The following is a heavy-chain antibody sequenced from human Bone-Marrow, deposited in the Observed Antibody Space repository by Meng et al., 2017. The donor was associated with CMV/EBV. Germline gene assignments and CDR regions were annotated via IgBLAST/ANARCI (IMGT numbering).Heavy chain of an antibody. V-gene: IGHV3-73*01. Sequence: GGFLRLSCAASGFTFSGSAMHWVRQASGKGLEWVGRIRSKANSYATAYAASVKGRFTISRDDSKNTAYLQMNSMKTEDTAVYYCTSLPGSRTTVTDYWGQGTRVTVFS. CDR2: IRSKANSYAT. D-gene: IGHD4-11*01. CDR1: GFTFSGSA. J-gene: IGHJ4*02. CDR3: TSLPGSRTTVTDY.